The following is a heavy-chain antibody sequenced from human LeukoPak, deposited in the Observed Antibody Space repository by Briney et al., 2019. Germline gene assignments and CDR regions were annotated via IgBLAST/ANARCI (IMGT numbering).Heavy chain of an antibody. CDR2: INHSGST. J-gene: IGHJ5*02. D-gene: IGHD2-2*02. Sequence: SETLSLTCAVYGGSFSGYYWSWIRQPPGKGLEWIGEINHSGSTNYNPSLKSRVTISVDTSKNQFSLKLSSVTAADTAVYYCASVKLRRQYRSSTSCYNRPYNWFDPWGQGTLVTVSS. CDR3: ASVKLRRQYRSSTSCYNRPYNWFDP. CDR1: GGSFSGYY. V-gene: IGHV4-34*01.